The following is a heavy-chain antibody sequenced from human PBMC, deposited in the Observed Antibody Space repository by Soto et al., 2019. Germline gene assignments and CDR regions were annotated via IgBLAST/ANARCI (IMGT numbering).Heavy chain of an antibody. D-gene: IGHD3-10*01. CDR1: RFTFSIYA. Sequence: GXLRLCCDASRFTFSIYAMSWVLQAPGKGLEWVSAISGSGGSTYYADSVKGRFTISRDNSKNTLYLQMNSLRAEDTAVYYCAKDHTSVPGVTTSYFDYCGQRTLVTVSS. CDR3: AKDHTSVPGVTTSYFDY. V-gene: IGHV3-23*01. J-gene: IGHJ4*02. CDR2: ISGSGGST.